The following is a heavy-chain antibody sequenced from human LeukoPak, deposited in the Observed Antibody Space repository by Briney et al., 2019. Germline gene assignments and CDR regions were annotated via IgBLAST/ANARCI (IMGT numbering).Heavy chain of an antibody. D-gene: IGHD2-15*01. V-gene: IGHV4-30-2*01. J-gene: IGHJ4*02. CDR3: ASGAATYYFDY. Sequence: SETLSLTCAVSGGSISSGGYSWSWIRQPPGKGLEWIGYIYHSGSTYYNPSLKSRVTISVDRSKNQFSLKLSSVTAADTAVYYCASGAATYYFDYWGQGTLVTVSS. CDR2: IYHSGST. CDR1: GGSISSGGYS.